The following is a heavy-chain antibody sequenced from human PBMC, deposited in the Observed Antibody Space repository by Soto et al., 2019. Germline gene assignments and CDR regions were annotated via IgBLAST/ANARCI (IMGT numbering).Heavy chain of an antibody. CDR2: IKSKTDGGTA. CDR3: TTDPGTPRPADYYYYGMDV. D-gene: IGHD1-1*01. CDR1: GFTFSNAW. J-gene: IGHJ6*02. Sequence: GGSLRLSCAASGFTFSNAWMSWVRQAPGKGLEWVGRIKSKTDGGTADYAAPVKGRFTISRDDSKNTLYLQMNSLKTEDTAVYYCTTDPGTPRPADYYYYGMDVWGQGTTVTVYS. V-gene: IGHV3-15*01.